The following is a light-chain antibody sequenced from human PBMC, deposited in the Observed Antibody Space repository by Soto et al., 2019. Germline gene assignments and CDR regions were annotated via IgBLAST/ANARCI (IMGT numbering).Light chain of an antibody. CDR2: KAS. CDR3: QQYDKYAWT. J-gene: IGKJ1*01. Sequence: DIQMTQSPSTLSASVGDRVTITCRASQSISSWLAWYQQKKGKPPKLLIYKASTLESGVPSRFRGSGSWTEFTLTISSLQPDDFETYYCQQYDKYAWTFGQGTKVDIK. V-gene: IGKV1-5*03. CDR1: QSISSW.